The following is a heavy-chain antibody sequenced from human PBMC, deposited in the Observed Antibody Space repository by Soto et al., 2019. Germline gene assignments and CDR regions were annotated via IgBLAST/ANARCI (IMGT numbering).Heavy chain of an antibody. Sequence: GASVKVSCKASGYTFTSYDINRVRQATGQGLEWMGWMNPNSGNTGYAQKFQGRVTMTRNTSISTAYMELSSLRSEDTAVYYCARGRYFGNTVSSAKTYYYYYYMDVWGKGSTVTVSS. CDR1: GYTFTSYD. D-gene: IGHD3-9*01. J-gene: IGHJ6*03. CDR3: ARGRYFGNTVSSAKTYYYYYYMDV. V-gene: IGHV1-8*01. CDR2: MNPNSGNT.